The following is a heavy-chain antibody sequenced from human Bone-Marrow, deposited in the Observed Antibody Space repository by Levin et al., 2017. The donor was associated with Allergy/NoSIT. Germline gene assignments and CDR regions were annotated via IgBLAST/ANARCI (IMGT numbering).Heavy chain of an antibody. D-gene: IGHD2/OR15-2a*01. CDR1: GFTFSDYS. Sequence: GASVKVSCIVSGFTFSDYSIYWVRQAPGNGLEWISSISSDSSDLYYADSVKGRFTISRDNAKNSLNLQVSSLRAEDTAVYHCVRGIIGDVRVAHKEAFDVWGQGTMVTVSS. CDR3: VRGIIGDVRVAHKEAFDV. J-gene: IGHJ3*01. V-gene: IGHV3-21*01. CDR2: ISSDSSDL.